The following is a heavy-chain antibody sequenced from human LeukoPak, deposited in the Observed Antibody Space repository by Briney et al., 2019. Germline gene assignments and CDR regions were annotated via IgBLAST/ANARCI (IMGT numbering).Heavy chain of an antibody. CDR1: GLTFSNYA. V-gene: IGHV3-23*01. D-gene: IGHD3-16*01. J-gene: IGHJ4*02. Sequence: PGGSLRLSCAASGLTFSNYAMTWVRQAPGKGPEWVSAISTNGDRTYYADSVKGRFTVSRDNFKNTLYLQMNSLRAEDTALYYCARKLWHRNDCWGQGTLVTVSS. CDR2: ISTNGDRT. CDR3: ARKLWHRNDC.